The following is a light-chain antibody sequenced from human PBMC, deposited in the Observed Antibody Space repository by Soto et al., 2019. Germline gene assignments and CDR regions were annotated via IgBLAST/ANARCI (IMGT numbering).Light chain of an antibody. V-gene: IGLV7-46*01. CDR1: TGAVTSDHF. CDR2: DTS. J-gene: IGLJ3*02. Sequence: QAVVTQEPSLTVSPGGTVTLTCGSSTGAVTSDHFPYWFQQKTGQAPMTLIYDTSNKHSWTPARFSGSLLGGKAALTLSGAQPEDEAEYYCLLYYSGGRVFGGGTKVTVL. CDR3: LLYYSGGRV.